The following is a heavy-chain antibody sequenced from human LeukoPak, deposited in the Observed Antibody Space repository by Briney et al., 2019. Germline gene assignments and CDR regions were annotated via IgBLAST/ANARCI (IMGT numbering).Heavy chain of an antibody. CDR2: IIPIFGTA. Sequence: SSVKVSCKASGGTFSSYAISWVRQAPGQGLEWMGGIIPIFGTANYAQKFQGRVTITTDESTSTAYMELSSLRSEDTAVYYCASGVATTPFFDYWGQGTLVTVSS. CDR3: ASGVATTPFFDY. CDR1: GGTFSSYA. D-gene: IGHD5-24*01. J-gene: IGHJ4*02. V-gene: IGHV1-69*05.